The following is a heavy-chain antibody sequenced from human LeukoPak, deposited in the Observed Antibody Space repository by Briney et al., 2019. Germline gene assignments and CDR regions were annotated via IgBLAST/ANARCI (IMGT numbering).Heavy chain of an antibody. CDR1: GYSFTSYW. CDR3: ARHVFLGYCSSTSCVNWFDP. V-gene: IGHV5-51*01. J-gene: IGHJ5*02. Sequence: HGESLKISCKGSGYSFTSYWIGWVRQMPGKGLEWMGIIYPGDSDTRYSPSFQGQVTISADKSISTAYLQWSSLKASDTAMYYCARHVFLGYCSSTSCVNWFDPWGQGTLVTVSS. CDR2: IYPGDSDT. D-gene: IGHD2-2*01.